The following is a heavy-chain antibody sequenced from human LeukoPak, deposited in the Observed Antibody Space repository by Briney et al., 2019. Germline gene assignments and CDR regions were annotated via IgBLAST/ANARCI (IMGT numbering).Heavy chain of an antibody. D-gene: IGHD1-26*01. V-gene: IGHV3-30-3*01. Sequence: PGRSLRLSCAASGFTFSSYAMHWVRQAPGKGLEWVAVISYDGSNKYYADSVKGRFTISRDNSKNTLYLQMNSLRAEDTAVYYCARAFLHSWELLCDYWGQGTLATVSS. CDR2: ISYDGSNK. CDR1: GFTFSSYA. J-gene: IGHJ4*02. CDR3: ARAFLHSWELLCDY.